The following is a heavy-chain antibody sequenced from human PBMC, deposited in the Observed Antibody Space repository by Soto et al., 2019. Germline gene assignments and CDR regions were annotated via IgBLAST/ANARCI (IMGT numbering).Heavy chain of an antibody. J-gene: IGHJ6*02. CDR2: IKSKTDGGTT. Sequence: GGSLRLSCAASGFTFRNAWMSLVRQAPGKGLEWVGRIKSKTDGGTTDYAAPVKGRFTISRDDSKNTLYLQMNSLKTEDTAVYYCTTDIRFLEWADGMDVWGQGTTVTVSS. CDR1: GFTFRNAW. V-gene: IGHV3-15*01. CDR3: TTDIRFLEWADGMDV. D-gene: IGHD3-3*01.